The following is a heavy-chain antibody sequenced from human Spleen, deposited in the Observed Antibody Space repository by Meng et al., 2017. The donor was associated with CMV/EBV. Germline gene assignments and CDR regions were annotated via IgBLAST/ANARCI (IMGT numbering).Heavy chain of an antibody. CDR1: GYTFTSYG. J-gene: IGHJ6*02. D-gene: IGHD6-13*01. CDR3: ARVEGPAGAMLKYFYYYGMEV. Sequence: ASVKVSCKASGYTFTSYGISWVRQAPGQGLEWMGWISAYNGNTNYAQKLQGRVTMTTDTSTSTVYMELNSLRSDDTAVYYCARVEGPAGAMLKYFYYYGMEVWGQGTTVTVSS. V-gene: IGHV1-18*01. CDR2: ISAYNGNT.